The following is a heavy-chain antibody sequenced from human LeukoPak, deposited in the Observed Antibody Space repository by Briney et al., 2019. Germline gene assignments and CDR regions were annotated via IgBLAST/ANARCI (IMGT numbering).Heavy chain of an antibody. V-gene: IGHV3-73*01. D-gene: IGHD4-23*01. J-gene: IGHJ4*02. CDR1: GFSLTDSS. CDR3: TANGGNSDF. CDR2: IRNKASTYAT. Sequence: PGGSLRLSCAASGFSLTDSSVHWVRQASGKGLEWLGRIRNKASTYATAYAASVRGRFTISRDDSKHTAYLQMNSLKIDDTAVYYWTANGGNSDFWGQGTLVNVSS.